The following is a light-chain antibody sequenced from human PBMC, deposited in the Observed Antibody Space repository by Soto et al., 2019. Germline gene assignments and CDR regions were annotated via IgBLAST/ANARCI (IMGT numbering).Light chain of an antibody. CDR3: HHYVNSPT. V-gene: IGKV3-20*01. CDR2: GAS. CDR1: QSVRSDD. J-gene: IGKJ1*01. Sequence: CPGWLSKYRKGRATGTCRASQSVRSDDLAWYQQKPGQAPRLLVYGASSRATGIPDRFSDSGSGTDFTLSSSGLEPEDFAVYSCHHYVNSPTFRRGTKVDIK.